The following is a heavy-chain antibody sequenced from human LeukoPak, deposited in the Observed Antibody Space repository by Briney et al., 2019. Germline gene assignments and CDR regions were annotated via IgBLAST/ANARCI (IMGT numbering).Heavy chain of an antibody. V-gene: IGHV3-49*04. D-gene: IGHD2-15*01. CDR3: LLKGMGVGAAPL. Sequence: GGSLRLSCAASGFTFSTYWMHWVRQAPGKGLEWVGFIRSKAYGGTTEYAASVKGRFTISRDDSKSIAYLQMHSLKTEDTAVYYCLLKGMGVGAAPLWGQGTLVTVSS. CDR2: IRSKAYGGTT. J-gene: IGHJ4*02. CDR1: GFTFSTYW.